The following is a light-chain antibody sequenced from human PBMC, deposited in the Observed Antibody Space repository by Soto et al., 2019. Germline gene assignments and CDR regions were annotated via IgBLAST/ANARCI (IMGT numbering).Light chain of an antibody. CDR3: TSYAGGNNV. V-gene: IGLV2-8*01. Sequence: QSALTQPPSASGSPGQSVTISCTGTSSDVGGYNYVSWYQQHPGKVPKLMVYEVNKRPSGVPDRLSGSKTGNTASLTVSGLQSEDEADYYCTSYAGGNNVFGTGTKLTFL. CDR2: EVN. J-gene: IGLJ1*01. CDR1: SSDVGGYNY.